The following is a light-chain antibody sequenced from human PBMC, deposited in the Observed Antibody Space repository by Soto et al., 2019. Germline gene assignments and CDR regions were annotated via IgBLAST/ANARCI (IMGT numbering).Light chain of an antibody. CDR3: QQYLNSLIT. V-gene: IGKV3-20*01. Sequence: IVLTQSPGTLSLSPGERATLSCRASQIVTSSALAWYQQKPGQAPRLLIYSVSTRATGIPDRFSGSGSGTDFTLPISRLEPEDVAVYYCQQYLNSLITFGQGTRLEIK. CDR2: SVS. CDR1: QIVTSSA. J-gene: IGKJ5*01.